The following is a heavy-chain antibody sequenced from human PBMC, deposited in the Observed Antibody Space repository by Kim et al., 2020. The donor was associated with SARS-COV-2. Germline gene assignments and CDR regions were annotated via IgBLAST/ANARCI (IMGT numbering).Heavy chain of an antibody. CDR2: IVVGSGNT. D-gene: IGHD6-19*01. V-gene: IGHV1-58*01. Sequence: SVKVSCKASGFTFTSSAVQWVRQARGQRLEWIGWIVVGSGNTNYAQKFQERVTITRDMSTSTAYMELSSLRSEDTAVYYCAADVRLGLTLHGMDVWGQGTTVTVSS. CDR1: GFTFTSSA. CDR3: AADVRLGLTLHGMDV. J-gene: IGHJ6*02.